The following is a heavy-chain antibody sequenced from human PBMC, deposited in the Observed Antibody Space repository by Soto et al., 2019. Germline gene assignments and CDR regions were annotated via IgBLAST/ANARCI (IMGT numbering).Heavy chain of an antibody. Sequence: QVQLQESGPGLVKPSETLSLTCTVSGGSISSYYWSWIRQPPGKGLEWIGYIYYSGSTNYNPSLKSRVPLSVDTSKNPFSLKLSSVTAADTAVYYCAGLDYGAFVFDYWGQGTLVTVSS. V-gene: IGHV4-59*08. CDR3: AGLDYGAFVFDY. D-gene: IGHD4-17*01. J-gene: IGHJ4*02. CDR2: IYYSGST. CDR1: GGSISSYY.